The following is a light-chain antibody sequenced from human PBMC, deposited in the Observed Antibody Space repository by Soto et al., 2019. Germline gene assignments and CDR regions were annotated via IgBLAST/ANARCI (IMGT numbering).Light chain of an antibody. J-gene: IGLJ7*01. CDR3: SSYTSTSTL. V-gene: IGLV2-14*01. CDR2: EVS. CDR1: SNDVGAYKY. Sequence: ALTQPASVSGSPGQSITISCTGTSNDVGAYKYVSWYQQLPGKAPKLMIYEVSNRPSGVSNRFSGSKSGNTASLTISGLQAEDEADYYCSSYTSTSTLFGGGTQLTVL.